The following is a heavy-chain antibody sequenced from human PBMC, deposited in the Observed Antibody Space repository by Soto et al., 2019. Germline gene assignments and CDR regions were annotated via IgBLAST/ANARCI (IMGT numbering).Heavy chain of an antibody. CDR1: GFTFDDYA. Sequence: EVQLVESGGGLVQPGRSLRLSCAASGFTFDDYAMHWVRQAPGKGLEWVSGISWNSGSIGYADSVKGRFTISRDNAKNSLYLQMNSLRAEDTALYYCAKAQLEYYYYYGMDVWGQGTTVTVSS. V-gene: IGHV3-9*01. CDR2: ISWNSGSI. CDR3: AKAQLEYYYYYGMDV. D-gene: IGHD5-18*01. J-gene: IGHJ6*02.